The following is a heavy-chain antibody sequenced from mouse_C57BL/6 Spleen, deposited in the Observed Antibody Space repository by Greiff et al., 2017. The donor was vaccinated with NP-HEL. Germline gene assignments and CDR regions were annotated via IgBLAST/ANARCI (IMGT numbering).Heavy chain of an antibody. CDR2: INPNNGGT. CDR3: ASSPTAVNFDV. J-gene: IGHJ1*03. CDR1: GYTFTDYY. D-gene: IGHD1-2*01. V-gene: IGHV1-26*01. Sequence: EVQLQQSGPELVKPGASVKISCKASGYTFTDYYMNWVKQSHGKSLEWIGDINPNNGGTSYNQKFKGKATLTVDKSSSTAYMELRSLTSEDSAVYYCASSPTAVNFDVWGTGTTVTVSS.